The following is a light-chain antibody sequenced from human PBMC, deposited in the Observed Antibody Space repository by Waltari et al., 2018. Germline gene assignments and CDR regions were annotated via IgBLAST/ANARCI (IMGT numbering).Light chain of an antibody. V-gene: IGKV1-39*01. J-gene: IGKJ2*01. CDR1: KSISNF. CDR2: SAS. CDR3: QQSYISPYT. Sequence: DIQMTQSPSSLSASVGDKVTITCRTSKSISNFLTWYQQKAGEAPKLLIYSASNLRSGVPSRFTGSGSGTDFTLTISGLQPEDFASYFCQQSYISPYTFGQGTK.